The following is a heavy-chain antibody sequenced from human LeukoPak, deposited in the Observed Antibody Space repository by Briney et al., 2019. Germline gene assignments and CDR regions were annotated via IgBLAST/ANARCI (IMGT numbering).Heavy chain of an antibody. D-gene: IGHD4-11*01. CDR1: GFTFDDYA. CDR2: ISWNSGSI. V-gene: IGHV3-9*01. Sequence: PGRSLRLSCAASGFTFDDYAMPWVRQAPGKGLEWVSGISWNSGSIGYADSVKGRFTISRDNAKNSLYLQMNSLRAEDTAVYYCARDYRYSNYVDYWGQGTLVTVSS. J-gene: IGHJ4*02. CDR3: ARDYRYSNYVDY.